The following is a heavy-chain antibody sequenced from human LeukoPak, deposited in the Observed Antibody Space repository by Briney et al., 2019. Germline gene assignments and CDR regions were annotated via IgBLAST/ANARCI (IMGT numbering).Heavy chain of an antibody. CDR2: IYYSGST. CDR1: GGSISSSSYY. Sequence: PSETLSLTCTVSGGSISSSSYYWGWIRQPPGKGLEGIVSIYYSGSTYYNPSLKSRITISVNTAKNQFSLKLSSVTAADTAVYYCARGSVRYYYYYMDVWGKGTTVTVSS. D-gene: IGHD3-10*01. V-gene: IGHV4-39*07. CDR3: ARGSVRYYYYYMDV. J-gene: IGHJ6*03.